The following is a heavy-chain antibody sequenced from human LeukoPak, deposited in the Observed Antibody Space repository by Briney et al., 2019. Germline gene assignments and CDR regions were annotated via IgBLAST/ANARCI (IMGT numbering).Heavy chain of an antibody. V-gene: IGHV3-23*01. CDR3: ANRIVGARHFDY. D-gene: IGHD1-26*01. Sequence: GGSLRLSCAASGFTFSSYAMSWVRQAPGKGLEWVSSIGGSGATYYADSVKGRFTISRDNSKNTLYPEMTSLRAEDTAVYYCANRIVGARHFDYWGQGTLVPVSS. J-gene: IGHJ4*02. CDR2: IGGSGAT. CDR1: GFTFSSYA.